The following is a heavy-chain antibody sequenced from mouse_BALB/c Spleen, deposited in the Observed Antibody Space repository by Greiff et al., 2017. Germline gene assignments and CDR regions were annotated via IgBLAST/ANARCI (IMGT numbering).Heavy chain of an antibody. CDR3: ARNLNYDYSYAMDY. CDR1: GFSLTSYG. CDR2: IWSGGST. J-gene: IGHJ4*01. Sequence: VQLVESGPGLVQPSQSLSITCTVSGFSLTSYGVHWVRQSPGKGLEWLGVIWSGGSTDYNAAFISRLSISKDNSKSQVFFKMNSLQANDTAIYYCARNLNYDYSYAMDYWGQGTSVTVSS. D-gene: IGHD2-4*01. V-gene: IGHV2-2*02.